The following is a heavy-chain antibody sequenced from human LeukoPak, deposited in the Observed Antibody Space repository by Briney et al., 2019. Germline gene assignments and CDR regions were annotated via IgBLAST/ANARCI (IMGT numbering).Heavy chain of an antibody. Sequence: PSETLSLTCSVSGDYINNPTYYWGWIRQPPGKGLEWIGRIYTSGSTNYNPSLKSRVTMSVDTSKNQFSLKLSSVTAADTAVYYCAKDRLYFDYWGQGTLVTVSS. CDR2: IYTSGST. CDR1: GDYINNPTYY. V-gene: IGHV4-39*07. J-gene: IGHJ4*02. CDR3: AKDRLYFDY.